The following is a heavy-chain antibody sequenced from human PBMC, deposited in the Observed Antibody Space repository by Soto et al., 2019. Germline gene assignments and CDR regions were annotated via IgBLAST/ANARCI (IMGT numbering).Heavy chain of an antibody. CDR2: IYHSGST. V-gene: IGHV4-30-2*01. Sequence: QLQLQESGSGLVKPSQTLSLTCAVSGGSISSGGYSWRWIRQPPGKGLECIGYIYHSGSTYYNPSLKSRVTISVDRSQNQFSLKLSSVTAADTAVYYCAGGAVGATTSDYWGQGTLVTVSS. CDR3: AGGAVGATTSDY. J-gene: IGHJ4*02. D-gene: IGHD1-26*01. CDR1: GGSISSGGYS.